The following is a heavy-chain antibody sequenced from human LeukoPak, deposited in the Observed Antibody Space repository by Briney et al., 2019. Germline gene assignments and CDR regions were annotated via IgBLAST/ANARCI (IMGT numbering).Heavy chain of an antibody. CDR3: ARVTAGTGTGGEYFQH. D-gene: IGHD3/OR15-3a*01. V-gene: IGHV3-30*09. Sequence: PGGSLRLSCAASGFTFSDYAMHWVRQAPGQGLEWVAIISNDGGDKFYADFVKGRFAISRDNSKNTLYLQMNRLRPDDTDKYACARVTAGTGTGGEYFQHWGQGTLVTV. CDR2: ISNDGGDK. J-gene: IGHJ1*01. CDR1: GFTFSDYA.